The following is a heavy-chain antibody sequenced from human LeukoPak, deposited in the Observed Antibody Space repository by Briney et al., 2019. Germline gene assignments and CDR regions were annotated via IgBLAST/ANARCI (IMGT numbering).Heavy chain of an antibody. CDR1: GFTFSSYA. J-gene: IGHJ4*02. CDR2: IRYDGSNK. Sequence: PGGSLRLSCAASGFTFSSYAMQWVRQAPGKGLEWVAFIRYDGSNKYYADSVKGRFTISRDNSKSTLYLQMGSLRAEDTAVYYCARGHTAMAYWGQGTLVTVSS. D-gene: IGHD5-18*01. CDR3: ARGHTAMAY. V-gene: IGHV3-30*02.